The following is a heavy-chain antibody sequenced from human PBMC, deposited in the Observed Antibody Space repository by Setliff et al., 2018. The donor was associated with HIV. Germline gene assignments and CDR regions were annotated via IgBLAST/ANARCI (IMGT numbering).Heavy chain of an antibody. Sequence: SETLSLTCTVSGGSISSGGYYWSWIRQHPGKGLEWIGYIYYTGSTDYNPSLKSRVTISIDTSQNHFSLKLTSVTAADTALYFCSRGTYYKGLDPWGQGTLVTVSS. D-gene: IGHD3-10*01. CDR1: GGSISSGGYY. J-gene: IGHJ5*02. CDR3: SRGTYYKGLDP. V-gene: IGHV4-31*03. CDR2: IYYTGST.